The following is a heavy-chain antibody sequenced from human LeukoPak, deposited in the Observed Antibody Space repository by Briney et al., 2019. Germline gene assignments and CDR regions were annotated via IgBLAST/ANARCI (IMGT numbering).Heavy chain of an antibody. Sequence: PGRSLRLSCAASGFTFSSYGMHWARQAPGKGLEWVAVIWYDGSNKYYADSVKGRFTISRDNSKNTLYLQMNSLRAEDTAVYYCARVPYDYYYYYGMDVWGQGTTVTVSS. CDR3: ARVPYDYYYYYGMDV. V-gene: IGHV3-33*01. CDR2: IWYDGSNK. D-gene: IGHD3-16*01. CDR1: GFTFSSYG. J-gene: IGHJ6*02.